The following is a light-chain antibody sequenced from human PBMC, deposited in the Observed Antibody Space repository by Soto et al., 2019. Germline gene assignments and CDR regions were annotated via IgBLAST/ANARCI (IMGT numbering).Light chain of an antibody. Sequence: QSVLTQPPSVSGAPGQRVTISCTGSSSNIGAGYDVHWYQQLPGTAPKLLIYGNSNRPSGVPDRFSGSKSGTSASLAITGQDADDADYYYCQSYASILSGWVFGGGTKLTVL. CDR1: SSNIGAGYD. J-gene: IGLJ2*01. CDR2: GNS. CDR3: QSYASILSGWV. V-gene: IGLV1-40*01.